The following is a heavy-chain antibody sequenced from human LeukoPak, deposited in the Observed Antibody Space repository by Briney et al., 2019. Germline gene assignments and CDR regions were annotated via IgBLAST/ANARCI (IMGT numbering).Heavy chain of an antibody. D-gene: IGHD5-18*01. Sequence: GASVKVSCKASGYTFTSYDINWVRQATGQGLEWMGWMNPNSGNTGYAQKFQGRVTMTRNTSISTAYMELSSLRSEDTAVYYCARGNGSPWIQLWLDWFDPWGQGTLVTVSS. J-gene: IGHJ5*02. CDR3: ARGNGSPWIQLWLDWFDP. CDR2: MNPNSGNT. V-gene: IGHV1-8*01. CDR1: GYTFTSYD.